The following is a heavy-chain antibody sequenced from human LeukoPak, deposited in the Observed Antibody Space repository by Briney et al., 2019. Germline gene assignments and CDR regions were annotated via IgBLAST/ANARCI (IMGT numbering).Heavy chain of an antibody. CDR1: GFTLSTDY. D-gene: IGHD6-19*01. Sequence: GGSLRLSCAASGFTLSTDYMNWVRQAPGKGLEWVSVIYSGGSTYYADSVKGRFTISRDNSKNTLYLQMNSLRAEDTAVYYCARGGIGVAGDFEYWGQGTLVTVSS. J-gene: IGHJ4*02. V-gene: IGHV3-53*01. CDR3: ARGGIGVAGDFEY. CDR2: IYSGGST.